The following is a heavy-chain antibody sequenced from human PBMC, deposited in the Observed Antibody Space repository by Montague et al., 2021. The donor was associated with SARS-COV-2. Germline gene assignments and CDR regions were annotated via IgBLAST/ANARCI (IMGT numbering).Heavy chain of an antibody. D-gene: IGHD3-22*01. CDR1: GGSINSYY. J-gene: IGHJ3*02. Sequence: SETLSLTCGVSGGSINSYYWSWIRQPAGKGLEWIGSIYYSGSTYHNPSLKSRVTISVDTSKNQFSLKLSSVTAADTAVYYCASPTYYYDSSGSDAFDIWGQGTMVTVSS. V-gene: IGHV4-59*05. CDR2: IYYSGST. CDR3: ASPTYYYDSSGSDAFDI.